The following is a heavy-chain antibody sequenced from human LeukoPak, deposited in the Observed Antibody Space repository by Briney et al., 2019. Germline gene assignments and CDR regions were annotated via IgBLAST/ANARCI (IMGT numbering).Heavy chain of an antibody. J-gene: IGHJ4*02. D-gene: IGHD6-19*01. CDR3: ARNSSGWFFDY. Sequence: SETLSLTCDVSGDSISSGYYWGWIRQPPGKGLEWIGSIYHSGSTTYNPSLKSRVTISADTSKNHFSLKVRSVTAADTAVYYCARNSSGWFFDYWGQGTLVTVSS. CDR2: IYHSGST. V-gene: IGHV4-38-2*01. CDR1: GDSISSGYY.